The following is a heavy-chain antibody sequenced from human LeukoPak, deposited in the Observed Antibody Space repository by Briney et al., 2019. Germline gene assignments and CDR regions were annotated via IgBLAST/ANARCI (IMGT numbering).Heavy chain of an antibody. CDR1: GVSISSYY. D-gene: IGHD5-18*01. J-gene: IGHJ5*02. Sequence: SETLSLTCTVSGVSISSYYWSWVRQPPGKGLEWIGYIYYSGSTNYNPSLKSRVTISVDTSKNQFSLKLSSVTAADTAVYYCARGYSYGHNWFDPWGQGTLVTVSS. CDR3: ARGYSYGHNWFDP. V-gene: IGHV4-59*08. CDR2: IYYSGST.